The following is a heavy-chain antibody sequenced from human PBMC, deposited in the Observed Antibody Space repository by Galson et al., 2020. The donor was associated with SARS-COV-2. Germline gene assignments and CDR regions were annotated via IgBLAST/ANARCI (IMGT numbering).Heavy chain of an antibody. CDR2: TDHSGST. CDR1: GGSFSDYY. J-gene: IGHJ6*02. V-gene: IGHV4-34*01. Sequence: SQASETLSLTCAVYGGSFSDYYWNWLRQSPGKGLAWIGETDHSGSTNYNPSLKSRVTISVDTSKNQFSLNLTSVTAADTAVYYCARLVPVGRRGFFYNDGMDVWGQGTTVTVSS. CDR3: ARLVPVGRRGFFYNDGMDV. D-gene: IGHD2-2*01.